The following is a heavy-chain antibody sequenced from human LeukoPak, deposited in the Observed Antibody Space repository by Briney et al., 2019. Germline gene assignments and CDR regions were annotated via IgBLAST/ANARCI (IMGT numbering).Heavy chain of an antibody. Sequence: SETLSLTCAVSGGSISSGGYSWSWTRQPPGKGLEWIGYIYHSGSTYYNPSLKSRLTISVDTSKEQFSLKLSSVTAADTAVYYCARESSGYGSFYFDYWGQGTLVTVSS. CDR2: IYHSGST. V-gene: IGHV4-30-2*01. CDR3: ARESSGYGSFYFDY. CDR1: GGSISSGGYS. D-gene: IGHD5-12*01. J-gene: IGHJ4*02.